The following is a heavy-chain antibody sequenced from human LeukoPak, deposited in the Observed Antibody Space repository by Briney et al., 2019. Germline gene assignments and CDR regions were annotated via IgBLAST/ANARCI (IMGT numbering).Heavy chain of an antibody. CDR3: ARRLYGGYTFDI. CDR1: GYSFTSYW. Sequence: GESLKISCKGSGYSFTSYWIAWVRQMPGQGLEYMGIVYPGDSDTRYSPSFQGQVTISADKPISTAYLQWSSLKASDTAMYYCARRLYGGYTFDIWGQGTMVTVSS. D-gene: IGHD4-23*01. CDR2: VYPGDSDT. V-gene: IGHV5-51*01. J-gene: IGHJ3*02.